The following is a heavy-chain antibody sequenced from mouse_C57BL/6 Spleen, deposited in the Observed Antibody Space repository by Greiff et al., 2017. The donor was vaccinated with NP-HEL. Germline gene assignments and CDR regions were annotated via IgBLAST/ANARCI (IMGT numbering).Heavy chain of an antibody. V-gene: IGHV1-69*01. CDR2: IDPSDSYT. Sequence: QVQLQQPGAELVMPGASVKLSCKASGYTFTSYWMHWVKQRPGHGLEWIGAIDPSDSYTNYNQKFKGKSTLTVDKSSSTAYRQLSSLTSEDSAVYYRAARGDPSAMDYWGQGTSVTVSS. D-gene: IGHD3-3*01. J-gene: IGHJ4*01. CDR1: GYTFTSYW. CDR3: AARGDPSAMDY.